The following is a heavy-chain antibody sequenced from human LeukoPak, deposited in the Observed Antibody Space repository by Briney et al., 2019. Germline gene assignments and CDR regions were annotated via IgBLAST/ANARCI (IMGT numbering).Heavy chain of an antibody. CDR1: GFAFSSYW. J-gene: IGHJ4*02. CDR2: INSDGSTT. CDR3: ARPHTGFDS. Sequence: GGSLRLSCAASGFAFSSYWMHWVRQAPGKGLVWVSRINSDGSTTTYADSVKGRFTISRDNAKNTLYLQMNSLRVEDTAVYYCARPHTGFDSWGQGTLVTVSS. V-gene: IGHV3-74*01.